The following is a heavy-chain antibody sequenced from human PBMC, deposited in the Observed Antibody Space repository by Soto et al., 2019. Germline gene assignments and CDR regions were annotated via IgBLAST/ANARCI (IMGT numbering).Heavy chain of an antibody. V-gene: IGHV1-2*02. J-gene: IGHJ6*02. D-gene: IGHD3-16*01. CDR2: VDPNNGDT. CDR3: TRRQMWRRPLIKDYGLDV. CDR1: GYPFSDYY. Sequence: ASVKVSCKASGYPFSDYYMHWVRQAPGRRPEWMGWVDPNNGDTHYVQKFQGRVTMTTDMSISTGYMELTRLASDDTALYYCTRRQMWRRPLIKDYGLDVWGQGTSVTGSS.